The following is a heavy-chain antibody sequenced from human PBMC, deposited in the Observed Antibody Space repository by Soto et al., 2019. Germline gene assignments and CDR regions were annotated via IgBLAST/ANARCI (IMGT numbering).Heavy chain of an antibody. CDR3: ARATPEYCTNGVCYTPTCSGP. V-gene: IGHV1-2*04. D-gene: IGHD2-8*01. Sequence: ASVKVSCKASGYTFTGYYMHWVRQAPGQGLEWMGWINPNSGGTNYAQKFQGWVTMTRDTSISPAYMELSRLRSDDTAVYYCARATPEYCTNGVCYTPTCSGPWGQGTLVTVSS. CDR1: GYTFTGYY. CDR2: INPNSGGT. J-gene: IGHJ5*02.